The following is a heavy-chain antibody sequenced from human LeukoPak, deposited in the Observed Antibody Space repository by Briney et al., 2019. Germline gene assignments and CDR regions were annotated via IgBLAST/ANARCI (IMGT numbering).Heavy chain of an antibody. V-gene: IGHV1-2*02. CDR2: INPNSGET. CDR3: ARDLTRLDVDDY. D-gene: IGHD4-11*01. CDR1: GCTFTDYY. Sequence: ASVKVSCKTSGCTFTDYYIHWVRQAPGQGLEWMGWINPNSGETNSAQKFQGRVTMTGDTSISTAYMELRRVTSDDTAVYYCARDLTRLDVDDYWGQGTLVTVSS. J-gene: IGHJ4*02.